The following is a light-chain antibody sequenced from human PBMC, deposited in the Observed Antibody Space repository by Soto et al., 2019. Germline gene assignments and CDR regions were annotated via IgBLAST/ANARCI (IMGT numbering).Light chain of an antibody. CDR2: YAS. CDR1: QSVSNN. V-gene: IGKV3-15*01. Sequence: EIMMTQSPATLSVSPGERATLSCRASQSVSNNLAWYQQKPGQAPRLLTYYASTRATGIPARFSGSGSGTEFSLTISSLQSEDFALYYCQQYNDWPPITFGQGKRLEIK. J-gene: IGKJ5*01. CDR3: QQYNDWPPIT.